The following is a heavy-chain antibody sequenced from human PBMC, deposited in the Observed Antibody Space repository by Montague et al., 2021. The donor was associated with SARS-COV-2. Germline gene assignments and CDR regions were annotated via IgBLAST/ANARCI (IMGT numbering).Heavy chain of an antibody. CDR2: IYYSGTT. V-gene: IGHV4-39*02. CDR1: SGSIISSGYY. Sequence: SETRSLTCSVSSGSIISSGYYWGWIRQPPGKELEWIGNIYYSGTTYYNPSLQSRGTISVDTSKNHLSLRLSSVTAADTAVYFCARGMIRGVTTPFDYWGQGGQVTVSS. D-gene: IGHD3-10*01. J-gene: IGHJ4*02. CDR3: ARGMIRGVTTPFDY.